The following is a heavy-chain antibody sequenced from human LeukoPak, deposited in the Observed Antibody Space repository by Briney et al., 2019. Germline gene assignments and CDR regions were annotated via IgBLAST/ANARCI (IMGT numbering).Heavy chain of an antibody. Sequence: PGGSLRLSCIASGFAFGIYAMGWVRQAPGKGLEWVSSINANGDSPWYADSVRGRTTISRDNSRNTVYLQMQSLRVEDTAVYFCVRDRAFPRDQFDYWGQGTLVTVSS. V-gene: IGHV3-23*01. D-gene: IGHD2-2*01. CDR3: VRDRAFPRDQFDY. J-gene: IGHJ4*02. CDR1: GFAFGIYA. CDR2: INANGDSP.